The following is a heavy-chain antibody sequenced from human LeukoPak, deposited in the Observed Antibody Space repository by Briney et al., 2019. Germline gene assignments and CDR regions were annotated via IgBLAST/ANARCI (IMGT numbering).Heavy chain of an antibody. J-gene: IGHJ4*02. CDR1: GFTFSSYG. D-gene: IGHD3-3*01. CDR3: AKAETLRFLAAPVW. Sequence: PGGSLRLSCAASGFTFSSYGMHWVRQAPGKGLEWVAVTSYDGSNKYYADSVKGRFTISRDNSKNTLYLQMNSLRAEDTAVYYCAKAETLRFLAAPVWWGQGTLVTVSS. V-gene: IGHV3-30*18. CDR2: TSYDGSNK.